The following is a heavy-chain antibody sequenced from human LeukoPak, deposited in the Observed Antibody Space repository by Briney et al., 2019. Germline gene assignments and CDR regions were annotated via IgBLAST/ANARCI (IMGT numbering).Heavy chain of an antibody. J-gene: IGHJ6*03. CDR3: ARGTAYSMDV. V-gene: IGHV4-61*02. CDR2: IYTSGIT. CDR1: GGSISSGSYY. D-gene: IGHD2-21*02. Sequence: SETMSLACTVSGGSISSGSYYWRWIRQPAGNGLEWIGRIYTSGITNYNPSLKSRVTISVDTSKNQIYLKLSSVTAADTAVYYCARGTAYSMDVWGKGTTVTVSS.